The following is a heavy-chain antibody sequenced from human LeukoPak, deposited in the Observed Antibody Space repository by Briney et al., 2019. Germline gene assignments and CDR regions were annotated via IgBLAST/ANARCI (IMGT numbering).Heavy chain of an antibody. CDR2: INPNSGGT. V-gene: IGHV1-2*02. D-gene: IGHD2-2*01. J-gene: IGHJ6*03. CDR1: GYTFTGYY. Sequence: ASVKVSCKASGYTFTGYYMHWVRQAPGQGLEWMGWINPNSGGTNYAQKFQGRVTMTRDTSISTAYMEPISLTSDDAAVYYCARAGGYCGSTSCYSGYYYYFMDVWGKGTTVTVSS. CDR3: ARAGGYCGSTSCYSGYYYYFMDV.